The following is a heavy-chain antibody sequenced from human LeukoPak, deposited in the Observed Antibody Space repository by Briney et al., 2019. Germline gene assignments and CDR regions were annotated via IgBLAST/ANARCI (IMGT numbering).Heavy chain of an antibody. Sequence: SETLSLTCTVSGGSISSFYWSWIRQPPGKGLEYIGYIYNSGSTNYSPSLKSRVTISVDTSKNQFSLKLSSVTAADTAVYYCARDQDWAFDYWGQGILVTVSS. CDR3: ARDQDWAFDY. V-gene: IGHV4-59*01. J-gene: IGHJ4*02. CDR2: IYNSGST. CDR1: GGSISSFY. D-gene: IGHD3/OR15-3a*01.